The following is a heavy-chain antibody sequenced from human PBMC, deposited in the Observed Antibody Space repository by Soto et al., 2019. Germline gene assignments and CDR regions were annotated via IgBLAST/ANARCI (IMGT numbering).Heavy chain of an antibody. Sequence: GGSLRLPCAASGFTFSSYGMHWVRQAPGKGLEWVAVIWYDGSNKYYADSVKGRFTISRDNSKNTLYLQMNSLRAEDTAVYYCARVGGYCSGGSCLQSDDAFDIWGQGTMVTVSS. V-gene: IGHV3-33*01. D-gene: IGHD2-15*01. CDR2: IWYDGSNK. CDR1: GFTFSSYG. J-gene: IGHJ3*02. CDR3: ARVGGYCSGGSCLQSDDAFDI.